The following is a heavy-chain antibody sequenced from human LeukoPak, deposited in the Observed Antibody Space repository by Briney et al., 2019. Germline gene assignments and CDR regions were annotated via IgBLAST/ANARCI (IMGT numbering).Heavy chain of an antibody. J-gene: IGHJ6*02. CDR1: GFTFSSYA. CDR3: AKDREEAGYSSSWNYYYYGMDV. Sequence: GGSLRLSCAASGFTFSSYAMSWVRQAPGKGLEWVSAISGSGGSTYYADSVKGRFTISRDNSKNTLYLQVNSLRAEDTAVYYCAKDREEAGYSSSWNYYYYGMDVWGQGTTVTVSS. V-gene: IGHV3-23*01. D-gene: IGHD6-13*01. CDR2: ISGSGGST.